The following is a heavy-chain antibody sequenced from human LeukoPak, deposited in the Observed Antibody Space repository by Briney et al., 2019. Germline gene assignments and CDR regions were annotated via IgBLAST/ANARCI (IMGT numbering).Heavy chain of an antibody. V-gene: IGHV3-30*18. CDR1: AFTVSSYG. CDR3: AKDPRRMTIFGVVRAYYYYGMDV. Sequence: PGGSLRLSCAASAFTVSSYGMHWVRQAPGKGLEWAAVISYDGSNKYYADSVKGRFTISRDNSKNTLYLQMNSLRAEDTAVYYCAKDPRRMTIFGVVRAYYYYGMDVWGQGTTVTVSS. D-gene: IGHD3-3*01. CDR2: ISYDGSNK. J-gene: IGHJ6*02.